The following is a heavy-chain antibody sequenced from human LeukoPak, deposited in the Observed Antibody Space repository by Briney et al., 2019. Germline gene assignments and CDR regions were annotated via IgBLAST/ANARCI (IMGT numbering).Heavy chain of an antibody. CDR1: GFTFSSYG. D-gene: IGHD3-22*01. CDR3: ARDLRSSGYYAFDY. V-gene: IGHV3-21*01. J-gene: IGHJ4*02. Sequence: GGSLRLSCAASGFTFSSYGMHWVRQAPGKGLEWLSSISSSSTHIYYVDSVKGRFTISRDNAKNSLYLQMNSLRAEDTAVYYCARDLRSSGYYAFDYWGQGTLVTVSS. CDR2: ISSSSTHI.